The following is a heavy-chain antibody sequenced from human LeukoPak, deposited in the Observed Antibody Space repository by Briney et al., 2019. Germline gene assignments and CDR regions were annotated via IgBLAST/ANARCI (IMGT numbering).Heavy chain of an antibody. CDR3: AATTPLTCYYPADAFDI. CDR1: GFTFSSNS. V-gene: IGHV3-21*01. D-gene: IGHD3-9*01. CDR2: ISSSSSDI. Sequence: GGSLRLSCAASGFTFSSNSMNWVRQARGKGLEWVSSISSSSSDISYADSVKGRFTIPRDNDKNSLYLQMNSLRAEDTAVYYCAATTPLTCYYPADAFDIWGQGTMVTVSS. J-gene: IGHJ3*02.